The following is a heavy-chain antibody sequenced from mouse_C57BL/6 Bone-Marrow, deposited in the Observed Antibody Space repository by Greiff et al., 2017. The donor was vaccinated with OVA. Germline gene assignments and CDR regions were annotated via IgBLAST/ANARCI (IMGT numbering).Heavy chain of an antibody. CDR1: GYTFTSYW. V-gene: IGHV1-69*01. CDR3: ARGYYGSSYGYLDV. D-gene: IGHD1-1*01. J-gene: IGHJ1*03. CDR2: IDPSASYT. Sequence: VQLQQPGAELVMPGASVKLSCKASGYTFTSYWMHWVKQRPGHGLEWIGEIDPSASYTTYNHKFKGKSTLTVDKSSSTAYMQLSSLTSEDSAVYYGARGYYGSSYGYLDVGGTGTTVTVSS.